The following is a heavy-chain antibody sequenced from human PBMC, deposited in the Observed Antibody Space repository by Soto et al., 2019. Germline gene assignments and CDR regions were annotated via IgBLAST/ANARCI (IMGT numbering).Heavy chain of an antibody. J-gene: IGHJ4*02. CDR2: IWPDGSDR. CDR1: GFTFSSRY. CDR3: ASLLGSVTTFDY. D-gene: IGHD1-1*01. V-gene: IGHV3-7*01. Sequence: PGVSLRLSCAASGFTFSSRYMSWVRQAPGKGLEWVATIWPDGSDRYYVDSVKGRFTVSRDNAKTSLYLQMNSLRVDDTAMYYCASLLGSVTTFDYWGQGALVTVSS.